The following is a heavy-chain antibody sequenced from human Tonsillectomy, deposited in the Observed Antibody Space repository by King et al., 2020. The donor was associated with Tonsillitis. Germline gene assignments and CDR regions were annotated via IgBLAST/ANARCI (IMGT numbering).Heavy chain of an antibody. CDR1: EFTFSRFA. V-gene: IGHV3-23*04. D-gene: IGHD6-19*01. CDR2: ISGSGGTT. CDR3: ALIPIPRMQLWLEVDFQP. Sequence: VQLVESGGGLVQPGGSLRLSCEASEFTFSRFAMSWVRQAPGKGLEWVSGISGSGGTTYYADSVKGRFTISRDNSKDTLYLHMNSLRAEDTAVYYCALIPIPRMQLWLEVDFQPWGQGTLVSVSS. J-gene: IGHJ1*01.